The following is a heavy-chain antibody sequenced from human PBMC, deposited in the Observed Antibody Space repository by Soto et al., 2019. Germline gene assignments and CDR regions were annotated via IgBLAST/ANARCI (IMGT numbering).Heavy chain of an antibody. J-gene: IGHJ6*02. CDR2: IYHTETT. D-gene: IGHD6-13*01. V-gene: IGHV4-4*02. CDR1: GGSISINNW. Sequence: PSETLSLTCAVSGGSISINNWWSWVRQPPGKGLEWIGEIYHTETTNYNPSLKSRVTFSVDHSKNQISLRLTSVTAADSAVYYCARTYGGSSYGMDVWGQGTTVTVSS. CDR3: ARTYGGSSYGMDV.